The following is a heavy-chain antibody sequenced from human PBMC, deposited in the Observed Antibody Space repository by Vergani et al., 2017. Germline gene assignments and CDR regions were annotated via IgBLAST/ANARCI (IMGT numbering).Heavy chain of an antibody. CDR2: ISYDGSNK. V-gene: IGHV3-30*18. CDR3: AKALRITMVRGVIPSDYYYYYGMDV. J-gene: IGHJ6*02. Sequence: QVQLVESGGGVVQPGRSLRLSCAASGFTFSSYGMHWVRQAPGKGLEWVAVISYDGSNKYYADSVKGRFTISRDNSKNTLYLQMNSLRAEDTAVYYCAKALRITMVRGVIPSDYYYYYGMDVCGQGTTVTVS. CDR1: GFTFSSYG. D-gene: IGHD3-10*01.